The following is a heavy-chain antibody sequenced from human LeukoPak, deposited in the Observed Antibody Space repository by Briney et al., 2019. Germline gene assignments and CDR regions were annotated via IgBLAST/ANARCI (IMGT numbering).Heavy chain of an antibody. J-gene: IGHJ4*02. CDR1: GLTFSSFA. V-gene: IGHV3-64*01. CDR2: ISSNGGST. Sequence: PGRSLRLSCAPSGLTFSSFAMRSVRQAPGKGLEYVSAISSNGGSTYYANAVKGIFTITRDNSKNTLYLQMGSLRAEDMAVYYCARGGYGGSFDYWGQGSLVTVSS. CDR3: ARGGYGGSFDY. D-gene: IGHD3-16*01.